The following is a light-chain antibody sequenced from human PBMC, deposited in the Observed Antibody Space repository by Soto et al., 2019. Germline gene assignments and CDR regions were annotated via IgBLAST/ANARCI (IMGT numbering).Light chain of an antibody. CDR1: QSISRY. J-gene: IGKJ3*01. CDR3: QQYYSFPFN. CDR2: AAS. V-gene: IGKV1-39*01. Sequence: IQMTQSPSSLSASVVDRFTITCRASQSISRYLNWYQQKPGKAPELLIYAASTLQSGVPSRFSGSGSGTDFTLTISCLQSEDFATYYCQQYYSFPFNCGPGNKGAIK.